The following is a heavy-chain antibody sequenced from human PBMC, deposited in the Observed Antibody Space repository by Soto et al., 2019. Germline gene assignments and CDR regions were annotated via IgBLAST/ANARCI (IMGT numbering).Heavy chain of an antibody. J-gene: IGHJ6*02. D-gene: IGHD3-10*01. V-gene: IGHV3-33*01. CDR1: GFTFSSYG. CDR2: IWYDGSNK. Sequence: PGGSLRLSCAASGFTFSSYGMHWVRQAPGKGLEWVEVIWYDGSNKYYADSVKGRFTISRDNSKNTLYLQMNSLRAEDTAVYYCARYYGSGSYFPSYYYYYYYGMDVWGQGTTVTVSS. CDR3: ARYYGSGSYFPSYYYYYYYGMDV.